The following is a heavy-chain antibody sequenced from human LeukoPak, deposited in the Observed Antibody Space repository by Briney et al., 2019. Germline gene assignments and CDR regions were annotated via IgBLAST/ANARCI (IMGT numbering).Heavy chain of an antibody. CDR2: TKSKGEGGTT. V-gene: IGHV3-15*01. D-gene: IGHD1-26*01. CDR1: GFSFSSAW. Sequence: PGGSLRLSCAASGFSFSSAWMSWIRQAPGKGLEWVGHTKSKGEGGTTHYAAPVKGRFTISRDNSKNTLYLQMNSLKTEDTAVYYCTTWVGIEDYYMDVWGKGTTVTVS. CDR3: TTWVGIEDYYMDV. J-gene: IGHJ6*03.